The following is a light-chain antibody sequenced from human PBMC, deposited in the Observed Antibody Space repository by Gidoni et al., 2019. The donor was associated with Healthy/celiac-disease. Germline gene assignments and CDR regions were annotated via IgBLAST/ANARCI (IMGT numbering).Light chain of an antibody. CDR1: SSDVGGYNY. CDR2: EVS. CDR3: SSYTSSSTLEV. Sequence: QSALTQPASVSASPGQSITISCTGTSSDVGGYNYVSWYQQHPGKAPKLMIYEVSNRPSGVSNRCSCSKSGNTASLTISGLQAEDEADYYCSSYTSSSTLEVFGTGTKVTVL. V-gene: IGLV2-14*01. J-gene: IGLJ1*01.